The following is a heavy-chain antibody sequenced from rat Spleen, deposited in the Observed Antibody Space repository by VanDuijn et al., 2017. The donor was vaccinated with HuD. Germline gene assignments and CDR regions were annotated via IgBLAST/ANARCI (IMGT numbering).Heavy chain of an antibody. D-gene: IGHD4-4*01. Sequence: EVQVVESGGGLVQPGRSMKLSCAASGFTFSDYYMAWVRQAPKKGLEWVASIDYEGSTYYRDSVKGRFTISRDNAKSSLYLQMDSLRSEDTATYYCTTEFGVSDYWGQGVMVTVSS. V-gene: IGHV5-20*01. CDR3: TTEFGVSDY. CDR1: GFTFSDYY. CDR2: IDYEGST. J-gene: IGHJ2*01.